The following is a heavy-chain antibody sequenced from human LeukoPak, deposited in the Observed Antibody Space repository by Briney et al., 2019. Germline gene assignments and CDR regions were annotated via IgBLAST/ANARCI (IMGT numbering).Heavy chain of an antibody. V-gene: IGHV3-48*02. D-gene: IGHD3-22*01. Sequence: GGSLRLSCAASGFTFSNYNMNWVRQAPGKGLEWVSYISTSGRAFFYADSVKGRFTISRDNAKNSLFLQMNSLRDEDTAVYYCARVPLYDRSGYYFDYWGLGTLVTVSS. J-gene: IGHJ4*02. CDR2: ISTSGRAF. CDR1: GFTFSNYN. CDR3: ARVPLYDRSGYYFDY.